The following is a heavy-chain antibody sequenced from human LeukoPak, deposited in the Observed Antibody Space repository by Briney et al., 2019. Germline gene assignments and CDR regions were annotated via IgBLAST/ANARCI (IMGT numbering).Heavy chain of an antibody. V-gene: IGHV4-34*01. CDR3: ARGAQLWFGELYQSYYFDY. CDR1: GGSFSGYY. CDR2: INHSGST. Sequence: PSETLSPTCVFYGGSFSGYYWCWIRQPPGKGVEWVGEINHSGSTNHKPSLKSRVTISVETSKNQFSLKLSSVTAADTAVYYCARGAQLWFGELYQSYYFDYWGQGTLVTVSA. J-gene: IGHJ4*02. D-gene: IGHD3-10*01.